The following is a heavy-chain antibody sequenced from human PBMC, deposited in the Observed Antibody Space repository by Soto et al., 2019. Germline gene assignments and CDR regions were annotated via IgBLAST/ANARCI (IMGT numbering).Heavy chain of an antibody. J-gene: IGHJ4*02. Sequence: GGSLRLSXAASGFSFSSYWMHWVRQAPGKGLEWVANIKQDGSEKYYVDSVKGRFTISRDNAQNSLYLQMNSLRTEDTAVYYCATGYTYGPDYWGQGTLVTVSS. CDR3: ATGYTYGPDY. CDR2: IKQDGSEK. CDR1: GFSFSSYW. D-gene: IGHD5-18*01. V-gene: IGHV3-7*03.